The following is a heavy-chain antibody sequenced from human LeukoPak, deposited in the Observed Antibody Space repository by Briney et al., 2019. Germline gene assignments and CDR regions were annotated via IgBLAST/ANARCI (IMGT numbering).Heavy chain of an antibody. D-gene: IGHD3-22*01. J-gene: IGHJ6*04. V-gene: IGHV4-59*01. CDR2: IYYIGST. CDR3: ARDKVVIPPYYYYGMDV. CDR1: GGSISSYY. Sequence: PSETLSLTFTVSGGSISSYYWSWIPQPPGKGLKWIRYIYYIGSTNYNPSLKSRVTISVDTSKNQFSMKLSSVTAADTAVYYCARDKVVIPPYYYYGMDVWGEGTTVTVSS.